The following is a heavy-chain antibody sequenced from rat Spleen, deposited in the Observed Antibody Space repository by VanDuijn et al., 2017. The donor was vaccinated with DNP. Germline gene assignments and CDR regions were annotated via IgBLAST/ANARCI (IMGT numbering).Heavy chain of an antibody. V-gene: IGHV5-46*01. J-gene: IGHJ3*01. CDR3: ATSPGPNWFAY. CDR2: ISTSGSRT. D-gene: IGHD1-4*01. Sequence: EVQLVESGGGLVQPGGSMKLSCAASGFTFSSFPMAWVRQAPKKGLEWVATISTSGSRTFYLDSVKGRFTISRDNAKSTLYLQMDSLRSEETATYYCATSPGPNWFAYWGQGTLVTVSS. CDR1: GFTFSSFP.